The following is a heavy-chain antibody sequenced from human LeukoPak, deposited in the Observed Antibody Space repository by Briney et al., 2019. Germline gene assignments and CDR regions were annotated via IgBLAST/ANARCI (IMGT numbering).Heavy chain of an antibody. CDR1: GYTFTSYG. D-gene: IGHD1-1*01. Sequence: GASVKVSCKASGYTFTSYGISWVRQAPGQGLEWMGWISAYNGNTNYAQKLQGRVTMTTDTSTSTAYTELRSLRSDDTAVYYCARDQFRSAGRTLYYYYYGMDVWGQGTTVTVSS. J-gene: IGHJ6*02. V-gene: IGHV1-18*01. CDR2: ISAYNGNT. CDR3: ARDQFRSAGRTLYYYYYGMDV.